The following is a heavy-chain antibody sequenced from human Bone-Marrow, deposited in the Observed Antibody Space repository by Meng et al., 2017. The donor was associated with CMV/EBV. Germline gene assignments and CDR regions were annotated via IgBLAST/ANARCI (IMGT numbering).Heavy chain of an antibody. CDR1: GGTFSSSA. CDR2: IIPIFGTA. Sequence: SCKASGGTFSSSAISWVRQAPGQGLEWMGGIIPIFGTANYAQKFQGRVTITTDESTSTAYMELSSLRSEDTAVYYCATMGATTNWFDPWGQGTLVTVSS. CDR3: ATMGATTNWFDP. V-gene: IGHV1-69*05. D-gene: IGHD1-26*01. J-gene: IGHJ5*02.